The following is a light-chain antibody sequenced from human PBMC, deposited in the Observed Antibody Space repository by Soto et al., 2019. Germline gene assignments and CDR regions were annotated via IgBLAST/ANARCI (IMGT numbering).Light chain of an antibody. CDR1: QSINNY. Sequence: DIQMTQSPSSLSASVGDRVTITCRASQSINNYLNWFQQKSGEAPKLLIYAASSLHGGVPSRFSGGGSGTEFTLTISSLQPEDFETYYCQQSYRSPIALGLGTKVDI. CDR3: QQSYRSPIA. CDR2: AAS. V-gene: IGKV1-39*01. J-gene: IGKJ3*01.